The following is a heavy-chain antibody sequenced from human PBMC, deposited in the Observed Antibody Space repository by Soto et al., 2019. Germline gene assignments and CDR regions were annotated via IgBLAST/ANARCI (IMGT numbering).Heavy chain of an antibody. Sequence: QVPLVQSGAEVKKPGASVRVSCKASGYSFTDYHIHWVRQAPGQGLEWLGRINPKSGGTSTAQKFQGWVTMTRDRSISTVYMELTRLRSDDTAVYFCARGHSTDCSNGVCSFFYHHEMDVCGQGTTVTVSS. CDR3: ARGHSTDCSNGVCSFFYHHEMDV. J-gene: IGHJ6*02. D-gene: IGHD2-8*01. CDR1: GYSFTDYH. CDR2: INPKSGGT. V-gene: IGHV1-2*04.